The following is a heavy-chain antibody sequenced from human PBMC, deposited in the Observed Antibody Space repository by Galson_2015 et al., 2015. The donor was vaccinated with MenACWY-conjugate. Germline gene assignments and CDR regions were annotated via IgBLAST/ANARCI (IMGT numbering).Heavy chain of an antibody. D-gene: IGHD3-16*01. CDR3: ARDQGAQADKDDYYYYGVVV. CDR2: INPNTAGT. CDR1: GYTFTAYY. V-gene: IGHV1-2*04. Sequence: QSGAEVKKPGESLKISCTGSGYTFTAYYIHWLRQAPGQGLEWMGWINPNTAGTNYAQKFQGWVTMTRDTSVSTAYMEVRRATSDDTGVYYCARDQGAQADKDDYYYYGVVVSGQGTTVTVSS. J-gene: IGHJ6*02.